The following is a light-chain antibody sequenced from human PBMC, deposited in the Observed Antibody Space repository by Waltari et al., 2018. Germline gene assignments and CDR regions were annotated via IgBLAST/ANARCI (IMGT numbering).Light chain of an antibody. CDR3: QHFITYPRT. V-gene: IGKV1-5*03. J-gene: IGKJ1*01. CDR2: QAS. Sequence: DIQMTQSPSTLSASVGDSLTITCRASQSVFDWLAWYQQKPGKAPKLLIYQASTLQNGVPSRFRASGSGTVFTLTINTLQPDDFATYYCQHFITYPRTFGQGTKVEIK. CDR1: QSVFDW.